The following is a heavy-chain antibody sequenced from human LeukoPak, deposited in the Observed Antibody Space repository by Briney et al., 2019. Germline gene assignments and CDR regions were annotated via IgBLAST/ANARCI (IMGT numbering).Heavy chain of an antibody. CDR1: GFIFSSYS. J-gene: IGHJ4*02. CDR3: AIWFGESFDY. V-gene: IGHV3-48*04. Sequence: PGGSLRLSCAASGFIFSSYSMNWVRQAPGKGLEWVSYISSSSSTIYYADSVKGRFTISRDNAKNSLYLQMNNLRAEDTAVYYCAIWFGESFDYWGQGTLVTVSS. CDR2: ISSSSSTI. D-gene: IGHD3-10*01.